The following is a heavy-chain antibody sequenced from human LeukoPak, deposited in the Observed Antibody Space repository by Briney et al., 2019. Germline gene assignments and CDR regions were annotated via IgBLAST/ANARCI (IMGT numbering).Heavy chain of an antibody. CDR1: GGSFSGYY. J-gene: IGHJ3*02. Sequence: PSETLSLTCAVYGGSFSGYYWSWIRQPPGKGLEWIGEINHSGSTNYNPSLKSRVTISVDTSKNQFSLKLSSVTAADTAVYYCAIFSSSNDAFDIWGQGTMVTVSS. CDR3: AIFSSSNDAFDI. D-gene: IGHD6-13*01. CDR2: INHSGST. V-gene: IGHV4-34*01.